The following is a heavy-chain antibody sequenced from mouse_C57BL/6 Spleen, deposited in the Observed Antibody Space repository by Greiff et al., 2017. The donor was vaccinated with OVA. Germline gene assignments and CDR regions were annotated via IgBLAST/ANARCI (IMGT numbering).Heavy chain of an antibody. V-gene: IGHV1-69*01. Sequence: VQLQQPGAELVMPGASVKLSCKASGYTFTSYWMHWVKQRPGQGLEWIGEIDPSDSYTNYNQKFKGKSTLTVDKSSSTAYMQLSSLTSEDSAVYYCARGTDGSSFSWFAYWGQGTLVTVSA. J-gene: IGHJ3*01. D-gene: IGHD1-1*01. CDR3: ARGTDGSSFSWFAY. CDR2: IDPSDSYT. CDR1: GYTFTSYW.